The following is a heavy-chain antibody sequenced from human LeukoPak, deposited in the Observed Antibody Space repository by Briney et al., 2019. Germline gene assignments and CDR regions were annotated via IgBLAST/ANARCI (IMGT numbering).Heavy chain of an antibody. CDR2: IRYDGSNK. CDR1: GFTFSSYG. Sequence: GGSLRLSCAASGFTFSSYGMHWVRQASGKGLEWVAFIRYDGSNKYYADSVKGRFTISRDNSKNTLYLQMNSLRAEDTAVYYCAKGTGTTFSDAFDIWGQGTMVTVSS. D-gene: IGHD2/OR15-2a*01. J-gene: IGHJ3*02. V-gene: IGHV3-30*02. CDR3: AKGTGTTFSDAFDI.